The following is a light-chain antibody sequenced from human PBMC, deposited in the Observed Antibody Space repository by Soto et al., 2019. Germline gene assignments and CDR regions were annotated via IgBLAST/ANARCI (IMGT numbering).Light chain of an antibody. V-gene: IGKV3D-20*02. CDR3: QQRGNRPPWT. Sequence: EIVMTQSPATLSVSPGERVTLSCRASQSVSSDLAWYQQKPGQAHRLLIYGASSRATGIPDRFSGSGSGTDFTLTISRLEPEDFAMYYCQQRGNRPPWTFGQGTKVDIK. J-gene: IGKJ1*01. CDR2: GAS. CDR1: QSVSSD.